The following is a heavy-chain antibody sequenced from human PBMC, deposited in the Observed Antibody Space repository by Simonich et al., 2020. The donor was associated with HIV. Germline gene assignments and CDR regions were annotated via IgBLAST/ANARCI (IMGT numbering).Heavy chain of an antibody. V-gene: IGHV1-2*07. D-gene: IGHD3-22*01. CDR1: GYTFTGYS. CDR3: ARTSSDSSGYSPFDY. J-gene: IGHJ4*02. CDR2: INPNIGGT. Sequence: QVQLVQSGAEVKKPVASVKVSCKASGYTFTGYSMHWVRQAHGQGLEWMGWINPNIGGTNYANKLQGRGPMTRDTSTSTVYMELSSLRSEDTAVYYCARTSSDSSGYSPFDYWGQGTLVTVSS.